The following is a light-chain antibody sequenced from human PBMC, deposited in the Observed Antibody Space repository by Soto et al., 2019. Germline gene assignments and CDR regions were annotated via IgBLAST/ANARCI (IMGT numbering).Light chain of an antibody. CDR1: SSDVGGYNY. J-gene: IGLJ2*01. Sequence: QSALTQPASVSGSPGQSITISSTGTSSDVGGYNYVSWYQHHPGKAPKLMIYEVTKRPSGVPDRFSGSKSGNTASLTVSGLQAEDEADYYCSSYAGSNNVVFGGGTQLTVL. CDR2: EVT. CDR3: SSYAGSNNVV. V-gene: IGLV2-8*01.